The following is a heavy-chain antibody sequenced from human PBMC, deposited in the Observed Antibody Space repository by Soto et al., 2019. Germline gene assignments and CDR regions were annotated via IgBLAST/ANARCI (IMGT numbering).Heavy chain of an antibody. D-gene: IGHD6-13*01. CDR2: ISSSSSYI. V-gene: IGHV3-21*01. CDR1: GFTFSSYS. J-gene: IGHJ5*02. CDR3: ARGRGQQLVRGNWFDP. Sequence: GGSLRLSCAASGFTFSSYSMNWVRQAPGKGLEWVSSISSSSSYIYYADSVKGRFTISRDNAKNSLYLQMNSLRAEDTAVYYCARGRGQQLVRGNWFDPWGQGTLVTVS.